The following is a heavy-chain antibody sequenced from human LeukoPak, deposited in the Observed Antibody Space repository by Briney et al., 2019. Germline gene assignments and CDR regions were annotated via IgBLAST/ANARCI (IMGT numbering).Heavy chain of an antibody. CDR3: ARTATEGEKDFWSGLLDYYYYYYMDV. J-gene: IGHJ6*03. V-gene: IGHV4-34*01. CDR2: INHSGST. D-gene: IGHD3-3*01. CDR1: GGSFSGYY. Sequence: PSETLSLTCAVYGGSFSGYYWSWIRQPPGKGLEWIGEINHSGSTNYNPSLKSRVTISVGTSKNQFSLKLSSVTAADTAVYYCARTATEGEKDFWSGLLDYYYYYYMDVWGKGTTVTVSS.